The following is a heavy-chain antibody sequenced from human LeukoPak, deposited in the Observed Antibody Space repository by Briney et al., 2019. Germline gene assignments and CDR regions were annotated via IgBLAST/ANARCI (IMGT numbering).Heavy chain of an antibody. J-gene: IGHJ4*02. CDR2: LSGSGNMT. D-gene: IGHD3-22*01. CDR3: AKDWVPNYYDSSGPLGLFDY. CDR1: GFTFSSYA. Sequence: GSLRLSCAASGFTFSSYAMSWVRQAPGKGLGWVSGLSGSGNMTYLPGSVKGRFTISRDNSKNTLYLQMNSLRAEDTAVYYCAKDWVPNYYDSSGPLGLFDYWGQGTLVTVSS. V-gene: IGHV3-23*01.